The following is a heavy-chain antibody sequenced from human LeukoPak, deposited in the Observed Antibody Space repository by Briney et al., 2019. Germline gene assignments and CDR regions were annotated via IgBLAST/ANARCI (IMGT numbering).Heavy chain of an antibody. D-gene: IGHD5-24*01. V-gene: IGHV3-53*01. Sequence: GGSLRLSCAASGFTVSSNYMSWVRQAPGKGLEWVSVIYSGGSTYYADSVKGRFTISRDNAKNSLYLQMNSLRAGDTAVYYCARTIEMATISYFDYWGQGTLVTVSS. CDR1: GFTVSSNY. J-gene: IGHJ4*02. CDR3: ARTIEMATISYFDY. CDR2: IYSGGST.